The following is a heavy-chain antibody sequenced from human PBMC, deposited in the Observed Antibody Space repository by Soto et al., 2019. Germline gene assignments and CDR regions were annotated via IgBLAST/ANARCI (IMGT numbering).Heavy chain of an antibody. V-gene: IGHV1-8*02. D-gene: IGHD4-17*01. J-gene: IGHJ4*02. CDR1: GYTFTNYD. CDR2: VSPENRNA. CDR3: EVTTGY. Sequence: ASVKVSCKASGYTFTNYDINWVRQAPGQGLEYMGWVSPENRNAGYAPQFRGRVSMTADTSINTVYLELTTLTYEDTAVYYCEVTTGYWGQGTMVTVSS.